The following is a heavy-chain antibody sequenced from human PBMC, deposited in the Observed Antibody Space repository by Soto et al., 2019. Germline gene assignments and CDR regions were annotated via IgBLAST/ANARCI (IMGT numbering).Heavy chain of an antibody. J-gene: IGHJ6*02. CDR2: IVVVSGTT. V-gene: IGHV1-58*01. D-gene: IGHD3-22*01. Sequence: QMQLVQSGPEVKKPGTSVKVSCKASGFTFTSSAVQWVRQARGQRLEWIGWIVVVSGTTKCAPKFQERVTITRDMSTSTAYMELSSLRSEDTAVYYCAGDIYYDSKLDYYYYGMDVWGQGTTITVSS. CDR3: AGDIYYDSKLDYYYYGMDV. CDR1: GFTFTSSA.